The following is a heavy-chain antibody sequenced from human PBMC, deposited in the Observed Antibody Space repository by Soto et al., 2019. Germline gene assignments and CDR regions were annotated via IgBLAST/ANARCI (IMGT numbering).Heavy chain of an antibody. Sequence: GGSLRLSCAASGFTFSSYAMSWVRQAPGKGLEWVSAISGSGGSTYYADSVKGRSTITTDNFKNTRYLQMNSPRAEDTAVYYCAKAHRPGIAVAKYYFDYWGQGTLVTVSS. CDR3: AKAHRPGIAVAKYYFDY. CDR2: ISGSGGST. D-gene: IGHD6-19*01. J-gene: IGHJ4*02. CDR1: GFTFSSYA. V-gene: IGHV3-23*01.